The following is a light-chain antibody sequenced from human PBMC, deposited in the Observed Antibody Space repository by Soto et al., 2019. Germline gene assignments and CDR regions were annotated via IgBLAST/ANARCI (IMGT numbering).Light chain of an antibody. V-gene: IGKV1-5*03. CDR1: QSISSW. CDR2: KAS. Sequence: DIQMTQSPSTLSASVGDRVTITCRASQSISSWLAWYQQKPGKAPKLLIYKASSLESGVPSRFSGSGSGTEFTLTISSLQPDDFATYYFQQYSSYSRTFGQGSKLEIK. CDR3: QQYSSYSRT. J-gene: IGKJ1*01.